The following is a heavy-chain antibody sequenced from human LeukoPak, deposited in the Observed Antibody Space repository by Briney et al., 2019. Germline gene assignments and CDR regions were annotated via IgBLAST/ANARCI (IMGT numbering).Heavy chain of an antibody. V-gene: IGHV3-30*18. D-gene: IGHD3-22*01. CDR2: ISYDGSNK. CDR3: AKTYYYDSSGYLGY. J-gene: IGHJ4*02. CDR1: GFTFSSYG. Sequence: GGSLRLSCAASGFTFSSYGMHWVGQAPGKGLEGVAVISYDGSNKYYADSVKGRFTISRDNSKNTLYLQMNSLRAEDTAVYYCAKTYYYDSSGYLGYWGQGTLVTVSS.